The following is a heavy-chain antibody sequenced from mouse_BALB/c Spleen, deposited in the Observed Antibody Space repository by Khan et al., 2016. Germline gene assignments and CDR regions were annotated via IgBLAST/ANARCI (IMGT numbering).Heavy chain of an antibody. D-gene: IGHD2-10*02. V-gene: IGHV6-6*02. CDR3: TRREYGNDD. CDR2: IRLKSNNYAT. J-gene: IGHJ2*01. Sequence: EVKLEVSGGGLVQPGGSMKLSCVASGFTFSNYWMNWVRQSPEKGLEWVAEIRLKSNNYATHYAESVKGRFTISRDDSKSSVYLQMNNLRAEDTAIYYCTRREYGNDDWGQGTTLTVSS. CDR1: GFTFSNYW.